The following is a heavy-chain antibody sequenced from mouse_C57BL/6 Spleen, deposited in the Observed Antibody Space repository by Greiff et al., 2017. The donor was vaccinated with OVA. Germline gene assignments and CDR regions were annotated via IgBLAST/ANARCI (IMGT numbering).Heavy chain of an antibody. D-gene: IGHD1-1*01. Sequence: VQLQQPGAELVRPGSSVKLSCKASGYTFTSYWMHWVKQRPIQGLEWIGNIDPSDSETHYNQKFKDKATLTVDKSSSKAYMQLSSLTSEDSAVYYSARSDYGSSYYFDYWGQGTTLTVSS. CDR2: IDPSDSET. J-gene: IGHJ2*01. CDR3: ARSDYGSSYYFDY. CDR1: GYTFTSYW. V-gene: IGHV1-52*01.